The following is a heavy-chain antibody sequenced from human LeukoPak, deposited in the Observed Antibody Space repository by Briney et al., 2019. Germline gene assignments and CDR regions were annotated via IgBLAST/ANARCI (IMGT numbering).Heavy chain of an antibody. D-gene: IGHD5-24*01. J-gene: IGHJ4*02. Sequence: GASLQISSKGSGYGFTTYWIGWVRRMPGKGREWRGIIYPGDSDTRYSPSFQGQVTISSDKSISTAYLQWSSLKASDTAMYYCARGPDGQYFDYWGRGTLVTVSS. V-gene: IGHV5-51*01. CDR3: ARGPDGQYFDY. CDR1: GYGFTTYW. CDR2: IYPGDSDT.